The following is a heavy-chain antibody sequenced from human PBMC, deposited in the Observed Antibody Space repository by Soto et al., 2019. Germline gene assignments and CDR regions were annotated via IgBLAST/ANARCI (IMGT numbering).Heavy chain of an antibody. CDR2: IYSGGTT. CDR1: GGSISRSSAYY. CDR3: ARDGGPRGDYYYAMDV. V-gene: IGHV4-31*03. Sequence: QVQLQESGPGLVKPSQTLSLTCTVSGGSISRSSAYYCRWIRQHPEKGLEWIGYIYSGGTTNYNPSLRSRVTISRDTANNQFSLNLSSVTAADTALYYCARDGGPRGDYYYAMDVWGQGTTVTVSS. D-gene: IGHD3-10*01. J-gene: IGHJ6*02.